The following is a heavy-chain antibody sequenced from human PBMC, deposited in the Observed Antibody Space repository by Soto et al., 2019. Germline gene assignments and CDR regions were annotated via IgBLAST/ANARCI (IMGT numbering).Heavy chain of an antibody. J-gene: IGHJ5*02. CDR1: GFTFSSYA. V-gene: IGHV3-30-3*01. CDR3: TLSAGPNWFDP. CDR2: ISYDGSNK. Sequence: QVQLVESGGGVVQPGRSLRLSCAASGFTFSSYAMHWVRQAPGKGLEWVAVISYDGSNKYYADSVKGRFTISRDNSKNTLYLQMNSLRAEDTAVYYCTLSAGPNWFDPWGQGTLVTVSS.